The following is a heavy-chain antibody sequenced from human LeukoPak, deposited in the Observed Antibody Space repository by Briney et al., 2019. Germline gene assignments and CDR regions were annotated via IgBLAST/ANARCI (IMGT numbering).Heavy chain of an antibody. V-gene: IGHV3-74*01. D-gene: IGHD1-14*01. CDR2: INPGGRSI. Sequence: GGSLRLSCAASGFTFSSYWMHWARQVPGKGLVWVSRINPGGRSIAYADSVKGRFTISRDNAKNTLYLQMDSLRAEDTAVYYCARSNQADDYWGQGTLVTVSS. CDR3: ARSNQADDY. J-gene: IGHJ4*02. CDR1: GFTFSSYW.